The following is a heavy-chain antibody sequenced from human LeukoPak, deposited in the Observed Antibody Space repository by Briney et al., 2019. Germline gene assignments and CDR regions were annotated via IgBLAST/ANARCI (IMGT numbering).Heavy chain of an antibody. CDR2: IIPILGIA. CDR3: ASPGVILTGTNNTSWFDP. D-gene: IGHD3-9*01. CDR1: AGTVSGYT. V-gene: IGHV1-69*02. J-gene: IGHJ5*02. Sequence: SAGTVSGYTIGGAGPFTKKGLEWIGRIIPILGIANYAQKFQGRVTITADKSTSTAYMELSSLRSEDTAVYYCASPGVILTGTNNTSWFDPWAQETLVT.